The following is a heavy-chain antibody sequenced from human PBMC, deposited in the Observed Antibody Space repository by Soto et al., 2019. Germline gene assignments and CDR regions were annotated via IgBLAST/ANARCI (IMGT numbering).Heavy chain of an antibody. CDR2: IKSKSSGGTT. Sequence: PGGSLRLSCVASGLTFSNAWMIWVRRAPGEGLEWVGRIKSKSSGGTTDYAPPVKDRITISRDDSKNTMYLQMNSLKIEDTAVYYCTRGYSDENSGYHGDDAFDIWGQGTMVTVSS. CDR1: GLTFSNAW. J-gene: IGHJ3*02. D-gene: IGHD3-22*01. CDR3: TRGYSDENSGYHGDDAFDI. V-gene: IGHV3-15*01.